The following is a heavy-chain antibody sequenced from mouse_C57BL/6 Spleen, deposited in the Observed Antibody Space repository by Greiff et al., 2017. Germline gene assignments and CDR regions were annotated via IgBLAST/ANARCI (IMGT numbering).Heavy chain of an antibody. CDR3: ARDGSWFAY. CDR1: GFSFSSYG. V-gene: IGHV5-6*01. D-gene: IGHD2-3*01. J-gene: IGHJ3*01. CDR2: ISSGGSYT. Sequence: EVKLVESGGDLVKPAGSLKLSCAASGFSFSSYGLSWVRQTPDTRLEWVATISSGGSYTYYPDSVKGSFTISRNNDKNTLYLKMSRLKSEDTAMYYCARDGSWFAYWGQGTLVTVSA.